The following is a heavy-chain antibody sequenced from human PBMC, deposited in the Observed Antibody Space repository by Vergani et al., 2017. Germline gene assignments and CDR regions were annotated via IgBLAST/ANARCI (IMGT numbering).Heavy chain of an antibody. CDR1: GGPISSGGYY. V-gene: IGHV4-31*03. Sequence: QVQLQESGPGLVKPSQTLSLTCTVPGGPISSGGYYWSWIRQHPGKGLEWIGYIYYSGSTYYNPSLKSRVTISVDTSKNQFSLKLSSVTAADTAVYYCARDSSDGYSYGYLANWGQGTLVTVSA. D-gene: IGHD5-18*01. J-gene: IGHJ4*02. CDR2: IYYSGST. CDR3: ARDSSDGYSYGYLAN.